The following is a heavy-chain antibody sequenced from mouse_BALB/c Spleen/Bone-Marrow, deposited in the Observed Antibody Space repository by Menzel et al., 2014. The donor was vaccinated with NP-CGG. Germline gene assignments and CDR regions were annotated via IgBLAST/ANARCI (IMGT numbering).Heavy chain of an antibody. Sequence: SAAAVNFSRYWMSWVRQAPGKGLEWIGEINPDSRTINSTPSLKDKFIISRDKGKNTLYLEMSKVRSEDTALYYCARRDYYYGMDYWGQGTSVTVSS. V-gene: IGHV4-1*02. D-gene: IGHD3-3*01. CDR1: AVNFSRYW. J-gene: IGHJ4*01. CDR2: INPDSRTI. CDR3: ARRDYYYGMDY.